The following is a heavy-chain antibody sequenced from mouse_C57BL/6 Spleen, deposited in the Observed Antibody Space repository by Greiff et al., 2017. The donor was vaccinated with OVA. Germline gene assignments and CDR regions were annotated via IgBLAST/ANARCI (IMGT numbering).Heavy chain of an antibody. CDR2: ISNGGGST. CDR1: GFTFSDYY. D-gene: IGHD1-1*01. J-gene: IGHJ1*03. Sequence: EVLLVESGGGLVQPGGSLKLSCAASGFTFSDYYMYWVRQTPEKRLEWVAYISNGGGSTYYPDTVKGRFTISRDNAKNTLYLQMSRLKSEDTAMYYCAGHSGYYGSWGYFDVWGTGTTVTVSS. V-gene: IGHV5-12*01. CDR3: AGHSGYYGSWGYFDV.